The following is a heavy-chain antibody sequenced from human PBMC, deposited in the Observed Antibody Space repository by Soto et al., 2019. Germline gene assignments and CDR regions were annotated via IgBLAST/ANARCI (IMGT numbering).Heavy chain of an antibody. Sequence: ESGGGVVQPGTSLRLSCAASGFTFSIYXMXXXRQAPGKGLAWVAVISHDGSTKYYADSVKGRFTISRDNSKNTLYLQMNSLRVEXXAVXXXAXXIQTGHWGQGTLVIVSS. V-gene: IGHV3-30*18. J-gene: IGHJ4*02. CDR1: GFTFSIYX. CDR3: AXXIQTGH. D-gene: IGHD5-18*01. CDR2: ISHDGSTK.